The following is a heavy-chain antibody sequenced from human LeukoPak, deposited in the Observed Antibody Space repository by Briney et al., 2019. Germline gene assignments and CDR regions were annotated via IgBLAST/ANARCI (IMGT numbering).Heavy chain of an antibody. Sequence: PGGSLRLSCAASGFTVSSNYMTWVRQAPGKGLEWVSVLYRGGSTYYADSVKGRFTISRDNSKNSLYLQMNSLRAEDTAVYYCARGAYYYEDWGQGTLVTVSS. CDR3: ARGAYYYED. D-gene: IGHD3-22*01. CDR2: LYRGGST. CDR1: GFTVSSNY. V-gene: IGHV3-53*01. J-gene: IGHJ4*02.